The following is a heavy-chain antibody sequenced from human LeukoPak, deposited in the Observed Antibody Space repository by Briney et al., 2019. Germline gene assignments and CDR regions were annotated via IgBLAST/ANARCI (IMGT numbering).Heavy chain of an antibody. V-gene: IGHV3-21*01. D-gene: IGHD1-7*01. CDR3: ARENFGNPKKYAFDI. CDR2: INTNSRYI. CDR1: GFTFSSYW. Sequence: GGSLRLSCAASGFTFSSYWMSWVRQAPGEGLEWVSSINTNSRYIYYADSVKGRFTISRDNAKNSLYLQMSTLRAEDTAVYYCARENFGNPKKYAFDIWGQGTMVTVSS. J-gene: IGHJ3*02.